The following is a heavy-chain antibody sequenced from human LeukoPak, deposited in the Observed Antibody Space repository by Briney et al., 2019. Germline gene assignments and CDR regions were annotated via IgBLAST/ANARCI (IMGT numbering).Heavy chain of an antibody. J-gene: IGHJ4*02. CDR1: GFTFSSYW. Sequence: GGSLRLSCAASGFTFSSYWMSWVRQAPGKGLEWVANIKQDGSEKYYVDSVKGRFTISRDNAKNSLYLQMNSLRAEDTAVYYCAKLPDCSSTSCYGGDFDYWGQGTLVTVSS. V-gene: IGHV3-7*03. CDR3: AKLPDCSSTSCYGGDFDY. CDR2: IKQDGSEK. D-gene: IGHD2-2*01.